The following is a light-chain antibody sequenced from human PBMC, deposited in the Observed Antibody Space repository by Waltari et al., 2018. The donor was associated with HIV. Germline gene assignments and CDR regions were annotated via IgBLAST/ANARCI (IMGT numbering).Light chain of an antibody. CDR3: GTWDSGLNAYV. Sequence: QSVLTQPPSVSAAPGQKIGIPCSGANSNLGSNSVSWYQQSPGTAPQLLIYDNHRRPSETPDRFSGSKSGTSGTLDITGLQTGDEADYYCGTWDSGLNAYVFGSGTKVTVL. CDR1: NSNLGSNS. CDR2: DNH. J-gene: IGLJ1*01. V-gene: IGLV1-51*01.